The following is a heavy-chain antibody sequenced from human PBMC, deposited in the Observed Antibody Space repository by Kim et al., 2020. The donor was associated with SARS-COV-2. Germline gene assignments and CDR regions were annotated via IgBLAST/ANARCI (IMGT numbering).Heavy chain of an antibody. V-gene: IGHV3-30*04. J-gene: IGHJ4*02. Sequence: GGSLRLSCAASGFNFSTYAMHWVRQAPGKGLEWVAIILYDGSRKFYADSVKGRFTISRDNSKNTLFLQMNSLRHDDTAVYYCARDPTLVVEFWVDYWGQGNLVTVSS. CDR3: ARDPTLVVEFWVDY. CDR1: GFNFSTYA. CDR2: ILYDGSRK. D-gene: IGHD1-1*01.